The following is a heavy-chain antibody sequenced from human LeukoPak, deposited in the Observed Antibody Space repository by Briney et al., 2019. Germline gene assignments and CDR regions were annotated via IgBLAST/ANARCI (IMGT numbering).Heavy chain of an antibody. Sequence: GESLKISCEGSGYSFTNYWIGWVRQMPGKGLEWMGIIYHGDSDTRYSPSFQGQVTISADKSISTVYLQWSSLKASDTAKYYCARIGGGSYYDAFDYWGQGTLVTVSS. CDR3: ARIGGGSYYDAFDY. J-gene: IGHJ4*02. V-gene: IGHV5-51*03. CDR1: GYSFTNYW. D-gene: IGHD1-26*01. CDR2: IYHGDSDT.